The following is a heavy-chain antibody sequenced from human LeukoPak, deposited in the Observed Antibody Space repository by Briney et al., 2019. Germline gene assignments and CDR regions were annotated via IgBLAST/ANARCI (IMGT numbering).Heavy chain of an antibody. Sequence: ASVKVSRKASGYTFTSYGISWVRQAPGQGLEWMGWISAYNGNTNYAQKLQGRVTMTTDTSTSTAYMELRSLRSDDTAVYYCARADSGYDLGASWGQGTLVTVSS. D-gene: IGHD5-12*01. J-gene: IGHJ4*02. CDR3: ARADSGYDLGAS. V-gene: IGHV1-18*01. CDR1: GYTFTSYG. CDR2: ISAYNGNT.